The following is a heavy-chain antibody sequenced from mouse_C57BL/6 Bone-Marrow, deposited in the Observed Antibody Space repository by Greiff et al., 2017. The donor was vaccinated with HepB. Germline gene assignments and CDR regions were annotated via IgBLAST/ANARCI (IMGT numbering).Heavy chain of an antibody. CDR3: ARWGPYYYGSSCDYFDY. CDR1: GYTFTSYG. J-gene: IGHJ2*01. V-gene: IGHV1-81*01. Sequence: QVQLQQSGAELARPGASVKLSCKASGYTFTSYGISWVKQRTGQGLEWIGEIYPRSGNTYYNEKFKGKATLTADKSSSTAYMELRSLTSVDSAVYFCARWGPYYYGSSCDYFDYWGQGTTLTVSS. D-gene: IGHD1-1*01. CDR2: IYPRSGNT.